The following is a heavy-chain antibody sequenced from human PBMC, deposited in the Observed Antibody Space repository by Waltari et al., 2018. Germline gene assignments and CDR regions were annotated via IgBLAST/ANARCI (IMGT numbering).Heavy chain of an antibody. J-gene: IGHJ4*02. CDR1: GGTFSSYA. V-gene: IGHV1-69*13. D-gene: IGHD2-21*01. CDR2: SIPIFGTA. Sequence: QVQLVQSGAEVKKPGSSVKVSCKASGGTFSSYAISWVRQAPGQGLEWMGGSIPIFGTANYAQKFQGRVTITADESTSTAYMELSSLRSEDTAVYYCARDTSYCGGDCYSGTSDYWGQGTLVTVSS. CDR3: ARDTSYCGGDCYSGTSDY.